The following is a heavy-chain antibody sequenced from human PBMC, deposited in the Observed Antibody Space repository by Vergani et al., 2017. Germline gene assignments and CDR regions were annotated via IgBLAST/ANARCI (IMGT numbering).Heavy chain of an antibody. CDR1: GGSISSGGYY. CDR3: ARYQDDYDILTGYRDWYFDL. Sequence: QVQLQESGPGLVKPSQTLSLTCTVSGGSISSGGYYWSWIRQPAGKGLEWIGRIYTGGSTTYNPSLKSRISISIDTSKNQFSLKLSSVTAADTAIYYCARYQDDYDILTGYRDWYFDLWGRGSLVTVSS. D-gene: IGHD3-9*01. V-gene: IGHV4-61*02. CDR2: IYTGGST. J-gene: IGHJ2*01.